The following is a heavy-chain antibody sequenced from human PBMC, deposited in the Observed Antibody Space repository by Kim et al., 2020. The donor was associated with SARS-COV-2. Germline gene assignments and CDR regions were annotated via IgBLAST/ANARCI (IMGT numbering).Heavy chain of an antibody. CDR2: NYFGGSI. Sequence: SETLSLTCSVSGGSTDNYYWSWLRQPPGKGPEWIGQNYFGGSINYNPALQSRVTISEDASKSRFSLSLRSVTAADTAVYYCARDPQPFSYGSGFDTWGPG. D-gene: IGHD3-10*01. CDR1: GGSTDNYY. CDR3: ARDPQPFSYGSGFDT. J-gene: IGHJ4*02. V-gene: IGHV4-59*12.